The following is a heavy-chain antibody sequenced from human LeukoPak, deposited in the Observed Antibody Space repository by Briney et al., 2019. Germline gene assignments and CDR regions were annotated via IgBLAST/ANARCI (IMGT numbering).Heavy chain of an antibody. CDR3: ARELRPYGMDV. D-gene: IGHD4-17*01. Sequence: PSQTLSLTCTVSGGSISSGSYYWSWIRQPAGKGLEWIGRIYTSGSTNYNPSLKSRVTISADTSKNQLSLKLSSVTAADTAVYCCARELRPYGMDVWGQGTTVTVSS. CDR2: IYTSGST. J-gene: IGHJ6*02. CDR1: GGSISSGSYY. V-gene: IGHV4-61*02.